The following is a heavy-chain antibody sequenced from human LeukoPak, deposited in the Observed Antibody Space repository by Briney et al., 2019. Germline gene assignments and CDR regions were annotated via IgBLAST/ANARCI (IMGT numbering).Heavy chain of an antibody. CDR1: GFTFSNHN. CDR3: ARGVSIAAAGKAHYYYYYGMDV. Sequence: GGSLRLSCEASGFTFSNHNMNWVRQAPGKGLEWVSSINSRSNYIYYADSVKGRFTISRDNSKNTLYLQMNSLRAEDTAVYYCARGVSIAAAGKAHYYYYYGMDVWGQGTTVTVSS. V-gene: IGHV3-21*01. CDR2: INSRSNYI. D-gene: IGHD6-13*01. J-gene: IGHJ6*02.